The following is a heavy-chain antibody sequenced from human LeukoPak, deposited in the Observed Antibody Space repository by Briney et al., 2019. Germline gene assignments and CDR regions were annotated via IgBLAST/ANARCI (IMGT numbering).Heavy chain of an antibody. CDR1: GFTVSSNY. CDR2: ISSSSSTI. V-gene: IGHV3-48*02. D-gene: IGHD2-15*01. J-gene: IGHJ4*02. CDR3: ARVDCNGGSCYFDY. Sequence: GGSLRLSCAASGFTVSSNYMNWVRQAPGKGLEWVSYISSSSSTIYYADSVKGRFTISRDNAKNSLYLQMNSLRDEDTAVYYCARVDCNGGSCYFDYWGQGTLVTASS.